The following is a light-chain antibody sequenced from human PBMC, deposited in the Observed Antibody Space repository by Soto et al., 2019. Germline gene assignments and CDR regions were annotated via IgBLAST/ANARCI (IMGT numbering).Light chain of an antibody. Sequence: QSVLTQPPLASGTPGQRVTISCSGTSSNIGTYTVNWYQQLPGTAPKLLIYTDYQRPSGVPDRFSGSKSGTSASLAINGLHSEDEADYYCASWDDNLNGGVFGGGTKLTVL. CDR2: TDY. CDR1: SSNIGTYT. J-gene: IGLJ3*02. V-gene: IGLV1-44*01. CDR3: ASWDDNLNGGV.